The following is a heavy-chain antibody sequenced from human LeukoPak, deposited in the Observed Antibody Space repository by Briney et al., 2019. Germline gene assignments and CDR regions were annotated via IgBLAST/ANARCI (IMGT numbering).Heavy chain of an antibody. J-gene: IGHJ4*02. V-gene: IGHV4-59*01. CDR1: GGSISSYY. D-gene: IGHD3-22*01. CDR2: IYYSGST. Sequence: SETLSLTCTVSGGSISSYYWSWIRQPPGKGLEGIGDIYYSGSTNSNPSLKSRVTISVDTSKNQFSLKLSSVTAADTAVYYCARARYYYDSRGYDKYYFDYWGQGTLVTVSS. CDR3: ARARYYYDSRGYDKYYFDY.